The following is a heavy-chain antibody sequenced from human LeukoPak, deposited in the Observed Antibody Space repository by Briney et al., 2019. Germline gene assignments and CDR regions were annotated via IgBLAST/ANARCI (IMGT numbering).Heavy chain of an antibody. CDR2: IKQGGSEI. Sequence: GGSLRLSCSASGFTFSRFWMSWVRQAPGKGLEYVALIKQGGSEIYHMDSVKGRFTISRDDATNSLYLQMNSLRVEDTALYYCAKDTGYSSGWYLFDYWGQGTLVTVSS. CDR1: GFTFSRFW. D-gene: IGHD6-19*01. CDR3: AKDTGYSSGWYLFDY. V-gene: IGHV3-7*01. J-gene: IGHJ4*02.